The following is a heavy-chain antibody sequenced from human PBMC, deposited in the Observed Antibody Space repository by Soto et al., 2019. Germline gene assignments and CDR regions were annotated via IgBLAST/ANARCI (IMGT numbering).Heavy chain of an antibody. CDR1: GFTVSSNY. D-gene: IGHD2-15*01. V-gene: IGHV3-66*01. CDR3: AGAEVEMPTP. CDR2: IYTGGGT. J-gene: IGHJ4*02. Sequence: EVQLVESGGGLVQPGGFVRLSCAASGFTVSSNYMIWVRQAPGKGLEWISVIYTGGGTKYADSVKGRFTISRDTSRNTVCLHMESRRVEDTAVYYCAGAEVEMPTPWGEGTLVTVSS.